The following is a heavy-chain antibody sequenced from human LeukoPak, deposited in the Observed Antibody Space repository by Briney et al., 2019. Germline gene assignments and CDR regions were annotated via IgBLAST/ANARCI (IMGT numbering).Heavy chain of an antibody. CDR1: GFTFSSSW. J-gene: IGHJ3*02. Sequence: PGGSLRLSCAASGFTFSSSWMNWVRQAPGKGLEGVSSISGSGGSTYYADSVKGRFTISRDNSKNTLYLQMNSLRAEDTAVYYCAKDLLEQQLVVAFDIWGQGTMVTVSS. CDR2: ISGSGGST. V-gene: IGHV3-23*01. D-gene: IGHD6-13*01. CDR3: AKDLLEQQLVVAFDI.